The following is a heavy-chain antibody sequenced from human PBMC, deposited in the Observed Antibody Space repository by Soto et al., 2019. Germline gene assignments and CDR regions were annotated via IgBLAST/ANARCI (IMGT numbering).Heavy chain of an antibody. CDR3: AKGVVVAATPDYFDY. CDR1: GFTFSSYG. CDR2: ISYDGSNK. V-gene: IGHV3-30*18. J-gene: IGHJ4*02. D-gene: IGHD2-15*01. Sequence: QVQLVESGGGVVQPGRSLRLSCAASGFTFSSYGMHWVRQAPGKGLEWVAVISYDGSNKYYADSVMGRFTISRDNSKNTLYLQMNSLRAEDTAVYYCAKGVVVAATPDYFDYWGQGTLVTVSS.